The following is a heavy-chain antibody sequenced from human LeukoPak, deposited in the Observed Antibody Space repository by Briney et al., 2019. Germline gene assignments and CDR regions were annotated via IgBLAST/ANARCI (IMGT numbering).Heavy chain of an antibody. Sequence: SETLSLTCAVSGGSISSGGYSWSWIRQPPGKGLGWIGYIYHSGSTYYNPSLKSRVTISVDRSKNQFSLKLSSVTAADTAVYYCARCREWELGHAFDIWGQGTMVTVSS. D-gene: IGHD1-26*01. J-gene: IGHJ3*02. CDR2: IYHSGST. CDR1: GGSISSGGYS. V-gene: IGHV4-30-2*01. CDR3: ARCREWELGHAFDI.